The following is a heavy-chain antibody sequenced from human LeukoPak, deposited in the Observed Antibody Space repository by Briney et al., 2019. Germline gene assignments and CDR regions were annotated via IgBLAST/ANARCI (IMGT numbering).Heavy chain of an antibody. CDR2: ISSSSSYI. CDR1: GFTFSSYS. CDR3: ARGMVAATGGESFDY. Sequence: GGSLRLSCGASGFTFSSYSMNWVRQAPGKGLEWVSSISSSSSYIYYADSVKGRFTISRDNAKNSLYLQMNSLRAEDTAVYYCARGMVAATGGESFDYWGQGTLVTVSS. D-gene: IGHD2-15*01. J-gene: IGHJ4*02. V-gene: IGHV3-21*01.